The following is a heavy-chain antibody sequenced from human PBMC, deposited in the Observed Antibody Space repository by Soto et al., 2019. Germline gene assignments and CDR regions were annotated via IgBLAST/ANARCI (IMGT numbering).Heavy chain of an antibody. Sequence: SETLSLTCAVYGGSFSGYYWSWIRQPPGKGLEWIGEINHSGSTNHNPSLKSRVTISVDTSKNQFSLKLSPVTAADTAVYYRARGSGNKTGGYRYYYYGMDVWGQGTTVTVSS. V-gene: IGHV4-34*01. CDR3: ARGSGNKTGGYRYYYYGMDV. D-gene: IGHD3-10*01. J-gene: IGHJ6*02. CDR2: INHSGST. CDR1: GGSFSGYY.